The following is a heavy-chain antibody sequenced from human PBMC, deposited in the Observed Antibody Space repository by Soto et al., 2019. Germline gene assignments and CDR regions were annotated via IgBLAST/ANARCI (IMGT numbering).Heavy chain of an antibody. Sequence: PXETLALSCAVSGGSFRGYVWSWIRQSPDKGLEWIGEINDSGSTYYNPSFKSRLTISVDTSKSQISLTLTSVTAADSAVYYCQGGDFWGQGPRVTVSS. CDR2: INDSGST. CDR3: QGGDF. CDR1: GGSFRGYV. D-gene: IGHD3-16*01. J-gene: IGHJ4*02. V-gene: IGHV4-34*01.